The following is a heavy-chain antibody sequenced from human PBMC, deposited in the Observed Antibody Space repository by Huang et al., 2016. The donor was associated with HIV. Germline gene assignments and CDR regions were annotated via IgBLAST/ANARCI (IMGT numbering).Heavy chain of an antibody. Sequence: VQLVESGGALVQPGGSLRLSCAASGFPVTTNYMNWVRQAPGKGLGEVCNIDNGDKTSHAVSVKGRVTVSRGNSSNTMYLQMSSLRVEDTDTYYCAREMMVRGVSVPITDGYFYYGMDVWGHGTTVSVSS. CDR1: GFPVTTNY. CDR2: IDNGDKT. D-gene: IGHD3-10*01. V-gene: IGHV3-53*01. CDR3: AREMMVRGVSVPITDGYFYYGMDV. J-gene: IGHJ6*02.